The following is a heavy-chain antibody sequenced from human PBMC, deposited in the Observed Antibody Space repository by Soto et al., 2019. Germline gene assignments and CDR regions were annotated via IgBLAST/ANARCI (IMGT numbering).Heavy chain of an antibody. J-gene: IGHJ3*02. V-gene: IGHV3-30-3*01. D-gene: IGHD4-17*01. CDR2: ISYDGSNK. CDR1: GFTFSSYA. Sequence: GGSLRLSCAASGFTFSSYAMHWVRQAPGKGLEWVAVISYDGSNKYYADSVKGRFTISRDISKNTLYLQMNSLRAEDTAVYYCARDLDTVTRDAFDIWGQGTMVTVSS. CDR3: ARDLDTVTRDAFDI.